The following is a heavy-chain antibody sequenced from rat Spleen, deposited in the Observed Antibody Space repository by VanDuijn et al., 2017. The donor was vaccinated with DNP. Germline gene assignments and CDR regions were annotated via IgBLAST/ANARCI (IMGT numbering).Heavy chain of an antibody. Sequence: EVQLQESGPGLVKPSQSLSLTCSVTGHSITSNYWGWIRKFPGNKMEWIGHISYSGRTTYNPSLKSRISITRDTSKNQFFLQVNSVTTGDTATYYCARLHYGLDYWGQGVMVTVSS. D-gene: IGHD1-11*01. CDR2: ISYSGRT. CDR1: GHSITSNY. V-gene: IGHV3-1*01. CDR3: ARLHYGLDY. J-gene: IGHJ2*01.